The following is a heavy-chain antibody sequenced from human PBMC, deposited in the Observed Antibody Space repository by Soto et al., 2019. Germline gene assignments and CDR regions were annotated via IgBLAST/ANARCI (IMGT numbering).Heavy chain of an antibody. D-gene: IGHD3-3*01. CDR1: GGTFSRYA. CDR3: ARERVAGGYYDGMDV. Sequence: QVQLVQSGAEVKDPGSSVKVSCKTSGGTFSRYAISWVRRAPGQGLEWMGEIIPLFGTANYAQKFRGRLTIIADKSTSTSYMEVSSLRSEDTAVYYCARERVAGGYYDGMDVWGQGTTVTVSS. CDR2: IIPLFGTA. V-gene: IGHV1-69*06. J-gene: IGHJ6*02.